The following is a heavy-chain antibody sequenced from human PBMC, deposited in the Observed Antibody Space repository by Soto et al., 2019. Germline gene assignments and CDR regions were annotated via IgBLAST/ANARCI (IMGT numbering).Heavy chain of an antibody. J-gene: IGHJ6*03. CDR2: INHSGST. D-gene: IGHD2-15*01. Sequence: PSETLSLTCAVYGGSFSGYYWSWIRQPPGKGLEWIGEINHSGSTNYNPSLKSRVTISVNTSKNQFSLKLSSVTAADTAVYYCARGSSYCSGGSCQPYYYYYMDVWGKGTTVTSP. CDR1: GGSFSGYY. V-gene: IGHV4-34*01. CDR3: ARGSSYCSGGSCQPYYYYYMDV.